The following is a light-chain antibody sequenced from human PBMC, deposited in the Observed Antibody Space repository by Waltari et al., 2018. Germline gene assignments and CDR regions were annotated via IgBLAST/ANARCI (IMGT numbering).Light chain of an antibody. CDR2: WAS. CDR3: QQYYSTPLT. Sequence: DIVMTQSPDSLAVSLGERATFTCKSSQSVLYSSNNKDYLAWYQQKPGQPPKLRIYWASTRESRVPDRFSGSGSGTDFTLTISSLQAEDVAVYYCQQYYSTPLTFGGGTKVEIK. J-gene: IGKJ4*01. CDR1: QSVLYSSNNKDY. V-gene: IGKV4-1*01.